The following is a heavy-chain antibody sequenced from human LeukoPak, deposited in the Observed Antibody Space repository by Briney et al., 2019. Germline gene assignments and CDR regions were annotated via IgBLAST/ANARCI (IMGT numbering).Heavy chain of an antibody. V-gene: IGHV4-31*03. CDR2: IYYSGST. J-gene: IGHJ4*02. Sequence: SQTLSLTCTVSGGPISSGGYYWSWIRQHPGKGLEWIGYIYYSGSTYYNPSLKSRVTISVDTSKNQFSLKLSSVTDADTAVYYCSRGGTDYFDYWGQGTLVTVSS. CDR1: GGPISSGGYY. D-gene: IGHD3-16*01. CDR3: SRGGTDYFDY.